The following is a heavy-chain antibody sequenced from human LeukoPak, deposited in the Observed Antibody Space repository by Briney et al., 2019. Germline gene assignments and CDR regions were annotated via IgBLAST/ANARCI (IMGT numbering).Heavy chain of an antibody. J-gene: IGHJ6*03. D-gene: IGHD2-2*01. Sequence: ASVKVSCKASGYTFTGYYMHWVRQAPGQGLEWMGWINPNGGGTNYAQKFQGRVTMTRDTSISTAYMELSRLRSDDTAVYYCARAPETCSSTSCYYYYYYMDVWGKGTTVTVSS. V-gene: IGHV1-2*02. CDR1: GYTFTGYY. CDR3: ARAPETCSSTSCYYYYYYMDV. CDR2: INPNGGGT.